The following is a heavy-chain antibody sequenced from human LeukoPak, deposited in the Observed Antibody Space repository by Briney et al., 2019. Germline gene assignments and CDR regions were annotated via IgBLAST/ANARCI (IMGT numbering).Heavy chain of an antibody. J-gene: IGHJ4*02. CDR3: ARVGYDILTGYWYYFDY. CDR2: IYYSGST. CDR1: GGSISSYY. D-gene: IGHD3-9*01. Sequence: SETLSLTCTVSGGSISSYYWSWIRQPPGKGLEWIGYIYYSGSTNYNPSLKSRVTISVDTSKNQFSLKLSSVTAADTAVYYWARVGYDILTGYWYYFDYWGQGTLVTVSS. V-gene: IGHV4-59*01.